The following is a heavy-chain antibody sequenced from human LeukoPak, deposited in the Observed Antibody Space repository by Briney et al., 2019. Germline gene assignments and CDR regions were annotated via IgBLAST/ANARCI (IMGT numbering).Heavy chain of an antibody. CDR3: ARAYQPLGGLSFPDS. CDR1: GYTFTTYA. Sequence: GASVKVSCKASGYTFTTYAMNWVRQAPGQGLGWMGWINTNTGNPAYAQGFTGRFVFSLDTSVSTAYLQISSLKAEDTAVYYCARAYQPLGGLSFPDSWGQGTLVTVSS. V-gene: IGHV7-4-1*02. J-gene: IGHJ5*01. CDR2: INTNTGNP. D-gene: IGHD3-16*02.